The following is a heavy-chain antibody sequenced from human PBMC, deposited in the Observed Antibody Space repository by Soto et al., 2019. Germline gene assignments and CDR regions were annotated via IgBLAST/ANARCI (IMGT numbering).Heavy chain of an antibody. Sequence: GASVKVSCKASGGTFSSYAISWVRQAPGQGLEWMGEIIPIFGTANYAQKFQGRVTITADESTSTAYMELSSLRSEDTAVYYCARVSDAYAHTYYFHGLDVWAQATT. V-gene: IGHV1-69*13. D-gene: IGHD2-8*01. J-gene: IGHJ6*02. CDR3: ARVSDAYAHTYYFHGLDV. CDR2: IIPIFGTA. CDR1: GGTFSSYA.